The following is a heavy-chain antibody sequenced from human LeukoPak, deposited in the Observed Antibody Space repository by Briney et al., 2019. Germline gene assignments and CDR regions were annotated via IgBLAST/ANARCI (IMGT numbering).Heavy chain of an antibody. Sequence: RASVKVSCTASGYTFTGYYMHWVRQAPGQGLEWMGRINPNSGGTNYAQKLQGRVTMTTDTSTSTAYMELRSLRSDDTAVYYCARVSRGVNICDSWGQGTLVTVSS. V-gene: IGHV1-2*06. J-gene: IGHJ4*02. CDR3: ARVSRGVNICDS. D-gene: IGHD2/OR15-2a*01. CDR2: INPNSGGT. CDR1: GYTFTGYY.